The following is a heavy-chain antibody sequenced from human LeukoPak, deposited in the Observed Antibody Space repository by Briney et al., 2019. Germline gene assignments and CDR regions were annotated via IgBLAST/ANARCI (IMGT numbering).Heavy chain of an antibody. J-gene: IGHJ4*02. D-gene: IGHD3-9*01. CDR3: ARDLDDILTAYKPITYYFDY. CDR2: ISAYTGNT. CDR1: GYTFTNYG. V-gene: IGHV1-18*01. Sequence: ASVTVSCKASGYTFTNYGISWVRQAPGQGLEWMGWISAYTGNTKYAQKFQGRVTMTADTSTRTAYMELRSLRTDDTAVYYCARDLDDILTAYKPITYYFDYGGQGTLVTVSS.